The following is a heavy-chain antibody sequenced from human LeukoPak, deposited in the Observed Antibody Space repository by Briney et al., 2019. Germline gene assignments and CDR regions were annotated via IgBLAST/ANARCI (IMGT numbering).Heavy chain of an antibody. CDR2: ISGSGGST. D-gene: IGHD3-10*01. Sequence: GGSLRLSCAASGFTFSSYAMSWVRQAPGKGLEWVSAISGSGGSTYYADSVKGRFTISRDNSKNTLYLQMNSLRAEDTAVYYCAKAGSCGSGSYYSQRDYWGQGTLVTVSS. CDR3: AKAGSCGSGSYYSQRDY. CDR1: GFTFSSYA. V-gene: IGHV3-23*01. J-gene: IGHJ4*02.